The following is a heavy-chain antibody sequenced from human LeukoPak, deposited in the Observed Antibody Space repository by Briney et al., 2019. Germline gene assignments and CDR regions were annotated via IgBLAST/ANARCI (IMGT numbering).Heavy chain of an antibody. CDR1: GFTFNTYA. CDR2: ISPNGGNT. D-gene: IGHD2/OR15-2a*01. J-gene: IGHJ5*02. CDR3: AKDLRHRSTCNCYGWFDP. Sequence: GGSLRLSCAVSGFTFNTYAMSWVRQAPGKGPEWVSAISPNGGNTYYTDSVKGRFTISRDNSKNTLYLKMNSLRVEDTAIYYCAKDLRHRSTCNCYGWFDPWGQGTLVTVSS. V-gene: IGHV3-23*01.